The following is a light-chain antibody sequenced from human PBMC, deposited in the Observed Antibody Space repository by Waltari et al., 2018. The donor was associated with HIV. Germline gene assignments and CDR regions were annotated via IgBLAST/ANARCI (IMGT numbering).Light chain of an antibody. J-gene: IGLJ2*01. CDR2: QDG. V-gene: IGLV3-1*01. Sequence: SYELTQPPSVSVSPGQTASIACSGDALQSRYVSWYQKRPGQSPVLVVFQDGKRPSGIPARFSGSNSGNTATLTIGGTQAMDEADYFCQAWAGGTGSEGVFGGGTKLTVL. CDR1: ALQSRY. CDR3: QAWAGGTGSEGV.